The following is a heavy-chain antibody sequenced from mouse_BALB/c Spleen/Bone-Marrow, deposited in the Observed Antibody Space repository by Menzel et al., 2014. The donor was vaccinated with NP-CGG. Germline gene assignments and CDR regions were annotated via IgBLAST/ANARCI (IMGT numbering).Heavy chain of an antibody. Sequence: EVQLQQSGTVLARPGASVKMSCKASGYTFTIYWMHWVKQRPGQGLEWIGAIYPGNSDTSYNQKFKGKAKLTAVTSTSTAYMELSSLTNEDSAVYYCTRSMGFYYAMDYWGQGTPVTVSS. J-gene: IGHJ4*01. V-gene: IGHV1-5*01. CDR1: GYTFTIYW. CDR3: TRSMGFYYAMDY. D-gene: IGHD2-3*01. CDR2: IYPGNSDT.